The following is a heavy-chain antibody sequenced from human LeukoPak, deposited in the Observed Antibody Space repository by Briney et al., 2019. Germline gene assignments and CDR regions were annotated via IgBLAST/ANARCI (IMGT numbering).Heavy chain of an antibody. CDR1: AFTFSDYY. D-gene: IGHD4-17*01. Sequence: GGSLRLSCAASAFTFSDYYMSWIRQAPGKGLEWVSSISTSSSNTNYADSVKGRFTISRDNAKNSLYLQMNSLRAEDTAVYYCARSRVRAKRSLFDYWGQGTLVTVSS. CDR3: ARSRVRAKRSLFDY. J-gene: IGHJ4*02. CDR2: ISTSSSNT. V-gene: IGHV3-11*03.